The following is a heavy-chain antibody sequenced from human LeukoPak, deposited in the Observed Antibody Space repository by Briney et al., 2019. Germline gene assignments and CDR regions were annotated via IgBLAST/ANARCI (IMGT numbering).Heavy chain of an antibody. CDR1: GGSISSGDYY. Sequence: PSQTLSLTCTVSGGSISSGDYYWSWIRQPPGKGLEWIGYIYYSGSTYYNPSLKSRVTISVDTSKNQFSLKLSSVTAADTAVYYSARDLRGYSGYDNFDYWGQGTLVTVSS. D-gene: IGHD5-12*01. CDR3: ARDLRGYSGYDNFDY. CDR2: IYYSGST. J-gene: IGHJ4*02. V-gene: IGHV4-30-4*01.